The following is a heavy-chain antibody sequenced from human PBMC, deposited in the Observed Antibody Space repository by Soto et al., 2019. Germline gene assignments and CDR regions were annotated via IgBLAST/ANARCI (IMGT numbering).Heavy chain of an antibody. CDR1: GYTFSTYG. Sequence: QVQLVQCGAELKRPGASVKVSCKSSGYTFSTYGISWVRQAPGQGLVWMGWIATDNGDTNYEQKLRGRVTLTADTPANTAYMEVRGLTSDFTAVYFCWRLATCNMCTCYSPPLDYWGQGTLVTVSS. V-gene: IGHV1-18*01. J-gene: IGHJ4*02. D-gene: IGHD2-15*01. CDR2: IATDNGDT. CDR3: WRLATCNMCTCYSPPLDY.